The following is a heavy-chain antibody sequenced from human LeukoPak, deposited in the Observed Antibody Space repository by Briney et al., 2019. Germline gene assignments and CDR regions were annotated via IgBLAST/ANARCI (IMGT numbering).Heavy chain of an antibody. CDR1: GYTFTSYD. D-gene: IGHD3-10*01. CDR2: MNPNSGNT. Sequence: ASVKVSCKASGYTFTSYDINWVRQATGQGLEWMGWMNPNSGNTGYAQKFQGRVTMTRNTSISTAYMELSSLRSEDTAVYYCARGAYYGSGSQDYYYGMDVWGQGTTVTVSS. V-gene: IGHV1-8*01. J-gene: IGHJ6*02. CDR3: ARGAYYGSGSQDYYYGMDV.